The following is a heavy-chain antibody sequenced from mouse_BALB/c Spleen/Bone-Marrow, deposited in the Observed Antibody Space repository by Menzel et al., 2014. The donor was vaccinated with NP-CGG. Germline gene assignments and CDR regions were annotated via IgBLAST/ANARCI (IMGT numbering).Heavy chain of an antibody. V-gene: IGHV7-3*02. CDR1: GFTFXDYY. CDR3: ARDINYDIYWYFDV. Sequence: EVNVVESGGGLVQPGGSLRLSCATSGFTFXDYYMSWVRQPPGKALEWLGFIRNKAKGYTSENSASVKGRFTISRDNSQSILYLQMNTLRAEDSATYYCARDINYDIYWYFDVWGAGTTVTVSS. J-gene: IGHJ1*01. CDR2: IRNKAKGYTS. D-gene: IGHD2-4*01.